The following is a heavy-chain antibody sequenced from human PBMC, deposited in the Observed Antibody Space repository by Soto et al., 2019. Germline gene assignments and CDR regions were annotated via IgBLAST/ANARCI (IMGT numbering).Heavy chain of an antibody. D-gene: IGHD6-13*01. CDR3: AYSSTPFDY. CDR2: ISGSGGST. CDR1: GFTFSSYA. J-gene: IGHJ4*02. V-gene: IGHV3-23*01. Sequence: EVQLLESGGGLVQPGGSLRLSCAASGFTFSSYAMSWVRQAPGKGLEWVSAISGSGGSTYYADSVKGRVTISRDNSKSTGYRQVNSLRAEGRAVYYCAYSSTPFDYWGQGTLVAVSS.